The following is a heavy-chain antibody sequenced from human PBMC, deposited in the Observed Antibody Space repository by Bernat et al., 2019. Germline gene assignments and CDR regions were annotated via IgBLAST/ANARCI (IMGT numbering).Heavy chain of an antibody. CDR2: VYHSGST. CDR3: ARGGTRWGLDV. Sequence: QVQLQESGPGLVKPSQTLTLTCTVSGGSISSGDFYWSWIRQPPGKGLDWIGYVYHSGSTYYNPSLKSRLTISVDTSKNQFSLKVGSVTAPDTAVYFCARGGTRWGLDVWGQGTTVTVSS. J-gene: IGHJ6*02. V-gene: IGHV4-30-4*01. CDR1: GGSISSGDFY. D-gene: IGHD1-1*01.